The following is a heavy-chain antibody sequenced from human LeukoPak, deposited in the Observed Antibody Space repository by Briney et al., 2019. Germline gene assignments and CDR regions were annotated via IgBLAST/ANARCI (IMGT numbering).Heavy chain of an antibody. CDR2: IKKTGSET. D-gene: IGHD2-15*01. Sequence: GSLRLSCAASGFTFSHFWVSWVRQAPGKGLEWVAYIKKTGSETYYVDSVKGRFTITRDNTRNSLFLQMYSLRAEDTAVYFCAREDGYCSGGNCYSYFDSWGQGTLVTVSS. V-gene: IGHV3-7*01. CDR1: GFTFSHFW. J-gene: IGHJ4*02. CDR3: AREDGYCSGGNCYSYFDS.